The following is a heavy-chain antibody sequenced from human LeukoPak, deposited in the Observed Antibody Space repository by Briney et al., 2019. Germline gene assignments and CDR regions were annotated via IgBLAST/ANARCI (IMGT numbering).Heavy chain of an antibody. CDR3: ARPYYSDPNGYHLPGS. V-gene: IGHV3-74*01. D-gene: IGHD3-22*01. J-gene: IGHJ5*02. CDR1: GFGFSSYW. Sequence: GGCLRLSCAASGFGFSSYWMHWVRQVPRRGVVWVSRISGDGSRTRYADSVKGRFTISRDNHKNTLYLQMNSLRVDDTAVYYCARPYYSDPNGYHLPGSWGQGTLVSVSS. CDR2: ISGDGSRT.